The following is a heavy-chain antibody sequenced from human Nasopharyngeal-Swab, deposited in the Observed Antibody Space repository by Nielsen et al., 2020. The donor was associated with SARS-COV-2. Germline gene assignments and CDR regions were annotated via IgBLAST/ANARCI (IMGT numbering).Heavy chain of an antibody. CDR1: GYSTSSGYY. V-gene: IGHV4-38-2*02. D-gene: IGHD6-6*01. CDR2: IYHSGST. J-gene: IGHJ6*02. Sequence: SETLSLTCTVSGYSTSSGYYWGWIRQPPGKGLEWIGSIYHSGSTYYNPSLKSRVTISVDTSKNQFSLKLSSVTAADTAVYYCARGSPQTYYYYGMDVWGQGTTVTVSS. CDR3: ARGSPQTYYYYGMDV.